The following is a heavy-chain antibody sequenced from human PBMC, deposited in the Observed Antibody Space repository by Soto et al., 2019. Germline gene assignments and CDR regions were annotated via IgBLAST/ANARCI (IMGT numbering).Heavy chain of an antibody. CDR2: IWYDGSNK. D-gene: IGHD3-10*01. CDR1: GFTFSSYG. CDR3: ARGLWFGELVRGDWFDP. Sequence: GGSLRLSCAASGFTFSSYGMHWVRQAPGKGLEWVAVIWYDGSNKYYADSVKGRFTISRDNSKNTLYLQMNSLRAEDTAVYYCARGLWFGELVRGDWFDPWGQGTLVTVSS. V-gene: IGHV3-33*01. J-gene: IGHJ5*02.